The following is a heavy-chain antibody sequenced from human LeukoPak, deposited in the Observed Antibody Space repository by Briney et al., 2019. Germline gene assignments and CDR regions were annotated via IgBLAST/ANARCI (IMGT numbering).Heavy chain of an antibody. CDR1: GYTLTELS. Sequence: ASVKVSCKVSGYTLTELSMRWVRQAPGKGLEWMGGFDPEDGETIYAQKFQGRVTMTEDTSTDTAYMELSSLRSEDTAVYYCATDFTPYYYYGMDVWGQGTTVTVSS. J-gene: IGHJ6*02. V-gene: IGHV1-24*01. CDR2: FDPEDGET. CDR3: ATDFTPYYYYGMDV.